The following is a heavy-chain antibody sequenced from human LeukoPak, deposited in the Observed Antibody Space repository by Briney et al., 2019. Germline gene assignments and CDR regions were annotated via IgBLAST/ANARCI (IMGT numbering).Heavy chain of an antibody. D-gene: IGHD5-12*01. CDR3: ARDGGYDLYYFDY. CDR1: GYPFSTYG. Sequence: GASVRVSCKASGYPFSTYGIIWVRQAPGHGLEWMGWISAYNGDTKYAQKVRGRVTMTTDTSTSTAYMELRSLRSDDTAVYYCARDGGYDLYYFDYWGQGTLVTVSS. CDR2: ISAYNGDT. V-gene: IGHV1-18*01. J-gene: IGHJ4*02.